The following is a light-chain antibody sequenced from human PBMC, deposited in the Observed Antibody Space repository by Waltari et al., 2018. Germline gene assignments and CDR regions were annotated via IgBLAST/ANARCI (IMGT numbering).Light chain of an antibody. CDR3: CSDAGSGNKKV. V-gene: IGLV2-8*01. CDR1: STDVGGYIY. CDR2: EVS. Sequence: QSALTQPPSASGSPGQSVTISCTGTSTDVGGYIYVSWYQLQPGKAPKLMIYEVSKGPSGGPFRFSGSESGNTAALRVSGLQAEDEADYYCCSDAGSGNKKVCGGGTKLTVL. J-gene: IGLJ3*02.